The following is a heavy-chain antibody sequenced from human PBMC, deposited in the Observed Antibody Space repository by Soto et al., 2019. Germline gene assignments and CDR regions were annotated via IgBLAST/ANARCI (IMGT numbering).Heavy chain of an antibody. Sequence: GESLKISCKGSGYSFTNLWIGWVRQMPGKGLDWLGIIYPGDSDTRYNPSFQGQVTISTDNSINTAYLQWNSLKASDTAIYYCAKHISRDFDFWSGLYYYYAMDVWGQGTTVTV. J-gene: IGHJ6*02. CDR2: IYPGDSDT. D-gene: IGHD3-3*01. CDR1: GYSFTNLW. CDR3: AKHISRDFDFWSGLYYYYAMDV. V-gene: IGHV5-51*01.